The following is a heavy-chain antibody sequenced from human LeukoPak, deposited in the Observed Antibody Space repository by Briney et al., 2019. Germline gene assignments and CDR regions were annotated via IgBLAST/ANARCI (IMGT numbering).Heavy chain of an antibody. CDR2: ISSISSYK. CDR3: ASSYSSGH. J-gene: IGHJ4*02. D-gene: IGHD6-19*01. V-gene: IGHV3-21*06. CDR1: GFTFSSSS. Sequence: GGSLRLSCAASGFTFSSSSMNWVRQAPGKGLEWVSSISSISSYKYYADSVKGRFTISRDNGKNSLYLQMNSLRAEDTAVYYCASSYSSGHWGQGTLVTVSS.